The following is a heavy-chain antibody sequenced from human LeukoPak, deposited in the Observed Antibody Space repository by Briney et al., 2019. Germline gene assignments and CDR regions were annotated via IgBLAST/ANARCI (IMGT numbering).Heavy chain of an antibody. D-gene: IGHD3-22*01. J-gene: IGHJ1*01. CDR3: ATDLRYYDSSGPVNFAS. CDR1: GFTSSIYN. Sequence: GGSLRLSCAASGFTSSIYNMNWVRQAPGKGLEWVSYISSSSSSSIYYADSVKGRFTISRGNAKNSLYLQMNSLRAEDTAVYYCATDLRYYDSSGPVNFASWGQGTLVTVSS. V-gene: IGHV3-48*01. CDR2: ISSSSSSSI.